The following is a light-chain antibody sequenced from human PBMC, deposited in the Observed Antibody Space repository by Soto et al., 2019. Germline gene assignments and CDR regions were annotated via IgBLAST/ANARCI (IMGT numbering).Light chain of an antibody. CDR2: DVS. V-gene: IGLV2-14*01. J-gene: IGLJ1*01. CDR3: SSYTSSSGYV. Sequence: QSVLTQPASVSGSPGQSITISCTGTSSDVGSYNYVSWYQQHPGKAPKLMIYDVSNRPSGVSNRFSGSKSGNTASLTISGLQAEDEADYYCSSYTSSSGYVFGTGTKLTVL. CDR1: SSDVGSYNY.